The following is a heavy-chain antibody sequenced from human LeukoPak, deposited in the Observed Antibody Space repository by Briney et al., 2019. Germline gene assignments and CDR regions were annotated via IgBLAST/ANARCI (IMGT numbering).Heavy chain of an antibody. J-gene: IGHJ4*02. CDR3: ASYSSRSAFDY. V-gene: IGHV3-21*01. CDR2: ISSSSSYI. D-gene: IGHD6-13*01. CDR1: GFTFSSYS. Sequence: PGGSLRLSCAASGFTFSSYSMNWVRQAPGKGLEWVSSISSSSSYIYYADSVKGRFTISRDNAKNSLYLQMNSLRAEDTAVYYCASYSSRSAFDYWGQGTLVTVSS.